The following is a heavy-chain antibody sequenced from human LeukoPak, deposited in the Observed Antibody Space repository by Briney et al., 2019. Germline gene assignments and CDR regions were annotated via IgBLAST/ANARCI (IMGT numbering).Heavy chain of an antibody. CDR2: VCGGDSET. D-gene: IGHD5-12*01. J-gene: IGHJ6*02. V-gene: IGHV5-51*01. CDR1: GYMFINYW. CDR3: ARLGSGYHYNHYYGLDV. Sequence: GESLKISCKGSGYMFINYWIAWVRQKPGKGLEGMGIVCGGDSETRYSPSFQGQVTMSADRSTSTAYLQWSSLTASDSAMYYCARLGSGYHYNHYYGLDVWGQGTTVTVS.